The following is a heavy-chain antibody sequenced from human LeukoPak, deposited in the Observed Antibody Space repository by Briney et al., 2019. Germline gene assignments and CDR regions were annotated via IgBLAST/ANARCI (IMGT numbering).Heavy chain of an antibody. CDR2: INHSGST. CDR3: ARGRGYCSGGSCSHYFDY. J-gene: IGHJ4*02. D-gene: IGHD2-15*01. Sequence: SETLSLTCAVYGGSFSGYYWSWIRQPPGKGLEWIGEINHSGSTNYNPSLKSRVTISVDTSRNQFSLKLSSVTAADTAVYYCARGRGYCSGGSCSHYFDYWGQGTLVTVSS. V-gene: IGHV4-34*01. CDR1: GGSFSGYY.